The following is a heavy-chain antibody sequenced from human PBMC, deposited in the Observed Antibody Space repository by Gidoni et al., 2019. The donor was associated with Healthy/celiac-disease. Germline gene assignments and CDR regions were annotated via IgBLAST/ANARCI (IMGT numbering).Heavy chain of an antibody. Sequence: EVQLVESGGGLVQPGGSLSLSCAASGFTFSRYDMHWVRQATGKGLEWVSAIGTAGDTYYPGSVKGRFTISRENAKNSLYLQMNSLRAEDTAVYYCARESPGLYSSSVYYYGMDVWGQGTTVTVSS. J-gene: IGHJ6*02. D-gene: IGHD6-6*01. V-gene: IGHV3-13*01. CDR3: ARESPGLYSSSVYYYGMDV. CDR1: GFTFSRYD. CDR2: IGTAGDT.